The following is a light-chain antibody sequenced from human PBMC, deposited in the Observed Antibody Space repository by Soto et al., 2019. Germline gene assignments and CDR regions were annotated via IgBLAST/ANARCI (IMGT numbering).Light chain of an antibody. CDR3: QQYNSYWT. CDR2: DAS. V-gene: IGKV1-5*01. J-gene: IGKJ1*01. Sequence: DIRMTHSPSTLSAFVGDRVTITCRASQSISLSLAWYQQKPGKAPDLLISDASNLERGVPSRFSGSGSGTEFTLTISSLQPDDFATYYCQQYNSYWTFGPGTKVDIK. CDR1: QSISLS.